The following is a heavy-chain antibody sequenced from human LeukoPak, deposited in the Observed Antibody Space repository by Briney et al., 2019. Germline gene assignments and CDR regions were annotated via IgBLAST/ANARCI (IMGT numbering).Heavy chain of an antibody. CDR2: IKPGGIT. CDR3: VRGFSGVVGDY. D-gene: IGHD3-10*01. CDR1: GGSLSDYY. Sequence: PSETLSLTCAVYGGSLSDYYRSWIRQPPGEGLEWIGEIKPGGITNYNPSVKSRVTISADTSKNQLFLNVNSATAADTAVYYCVRGFSGVVGDYWGQGTLVTVSS. J-gene: IGHJ4*02. V-gene: IGHV4-34*01.